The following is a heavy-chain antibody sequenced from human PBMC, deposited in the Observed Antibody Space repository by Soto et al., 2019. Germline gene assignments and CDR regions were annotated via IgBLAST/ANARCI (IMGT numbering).Heavy chain of an antibody. D-gene: IGHD3-10*01. CDR1: GFTFSSYG. CDR2: ISYDGSNK. J-gene: IGHJ6*02. Sequence: QVQLVESGGGVVQPGRSLRLSCAASGFTFSSYGMHWVRQAPGKGLEWVAVISYDGSNKYYADSVKGRFTISRDNSKNTLYLQMNSLRAEDTAVYYCAKDPRRVRGAVYYYYYGMDVWGQGTTVTVSS. V-gene: IGHV3-30*18. CDR3: AKDPRRVRGAVYYYYYGMDV.